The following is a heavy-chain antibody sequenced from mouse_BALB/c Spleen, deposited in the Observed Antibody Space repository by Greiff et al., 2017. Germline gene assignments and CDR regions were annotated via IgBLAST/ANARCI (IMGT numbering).Heavy chain of an antibody. J-gene: IGHJ4*01. V-gene: IGHV2-9*02. CDR3: ARESARAMDY. Sequence: VQLVESGPGLVAPSQSLSITCTVSGFSLTSYGVHWVRPPPGKGLEWLGVIWAGGSTNYNSALMSRLSISKDNSKSQVFLKMNSLQTDDTAMYYCARESARAMDYWGQGTSVTVSS. CDR1: GFSLTSYG. CDR2: IWAGGST.